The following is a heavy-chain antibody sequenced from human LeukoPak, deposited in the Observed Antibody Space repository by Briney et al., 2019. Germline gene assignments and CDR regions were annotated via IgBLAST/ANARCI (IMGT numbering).Heavy chain of an antibody. CDR3: ARDSASCRGCAFDI. V-gene: IGHV3-7*01. Sequence: GGSLRLSCEGTGFPFSSYVMSWVRQAPGKGLEWVANTNRDGSEKYYVDSVKGRVTISRDNAMNFLYLQLNSLRVDDTAVYYCARDSASCRGCAFDIWGQGTVVTVSS. CDR1: GFPFSSYV. D-gene: IGHD2-2*01. CDR2: TNRDGSEK. J-gene: IGHJ3*02.